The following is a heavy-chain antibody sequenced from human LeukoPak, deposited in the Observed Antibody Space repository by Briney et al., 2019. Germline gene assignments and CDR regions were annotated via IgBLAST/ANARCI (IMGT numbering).Heavy chain of an antibody. V-gene: IGHV3-7*01. CDR3: ARGKYGSGSYWVDY. CDR2: IKQDGSEK. Sequence: GGSLRLSCAASGFTFSSYWMSWVRQAPGKGLEWVANIKQDGSEKYYVDSVKGRFTISRDNAKNSLYLQMNSLRAEDTAVYYCARGKYGSGSYWVDYWGQGTLVTVSS. D-gene: IGHD3-10*01. J-gene: IGHJ4*01. CDR1: GFTFSSYW.